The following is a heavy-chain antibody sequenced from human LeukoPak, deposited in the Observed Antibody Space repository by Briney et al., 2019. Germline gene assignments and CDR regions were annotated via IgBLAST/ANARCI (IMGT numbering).Heavy chain of an antibody. CDR3: ARDLDSSGYLGSWGFDY. D-gene: IGHD3-22*01. Sequence: SETLSLTCTVSGGSIGSSSYYWGWIRQPPGKGLEWIGSIYYSGSTYYNPSLKSRVTISVDTSKNQFSLKLSSVTAADTAVYYCARDLDSSGYLGSWGFDYWGQGTLVTVSS. CDR1: GGSIGSSSYY. CDR2: IYYSGST. J-gene: IGHJ4*02. V-gene: IGHV4-39*02.